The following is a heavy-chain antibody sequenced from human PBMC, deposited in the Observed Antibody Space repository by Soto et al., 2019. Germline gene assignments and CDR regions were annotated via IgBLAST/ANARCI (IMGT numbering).Heavy chain of an antibody. V-gene: IGHV1-18*01. CDR1: GDTFSSIG. CDR3: ARDLDGSGSYYTNY. Sequence: ASVKVSCKTSGDTFSSIGISWVRQAPGQGLEWMGWISPYKGNTYYAQRLQGRVTMTTDTSTSTAYMELRSLRSDDTAVYFCARDLDGSGSYYTNYWGQGTLVTVSS. CDR2: ISPYKGNT. D-gene: IGHD3-10*01. J-gene: IGHJ4*02.